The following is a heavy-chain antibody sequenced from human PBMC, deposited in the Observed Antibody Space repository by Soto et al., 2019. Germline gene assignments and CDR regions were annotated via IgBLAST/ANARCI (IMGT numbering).Heavy chain of an antibody. CDR3: ARESLGLGSDY. V-gene: IGHV4-61*01. J-gene: IGHJ4*02. CDR1: GGSVSSGSYY. D-gene: IGHD6-19*01. Sequence: QVQLQESGPGLVKPSETLSLTCTVSGGSVSSGSYYWSWIRQPPGKGLEWIGYIYYSGSTNYNPSLKSRVTISVDTSKTQCSLKLSSVPAAYTAVYYCARESLGLGSDYWGQGTLVTVSS. CDR2: IYYSGST.